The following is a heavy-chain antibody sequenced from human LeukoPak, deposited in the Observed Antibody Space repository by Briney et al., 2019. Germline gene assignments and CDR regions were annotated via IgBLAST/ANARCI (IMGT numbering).Heavy chain of an antibody. CDR3: AKYMSRAFDY. CDR2: ISQDGSQT. V-gene: IGHV3-7*01. D-gene: IGHD6-6*01. Sequence: GGSLRLSCVASGFTFTTYWMSWVRQAPGKGPEWVAHISQDGSQTSYVDSVKGRFTISRDNAMNSLHLQMYSLRAEDTAVYYCAKYMSRAFDYWGQGTLVTVSS. J-gene: IGHJ4*02. CDR1: GFTFTTYW.